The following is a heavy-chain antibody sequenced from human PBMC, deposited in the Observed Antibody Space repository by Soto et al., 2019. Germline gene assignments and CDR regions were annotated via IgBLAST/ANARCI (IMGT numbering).Heavy chain of an antibody. D-gene: IGHD2-2*01. CDR2: INHSGST. J-gene: IGHJ6*02. CDR3: ARSGRPRGPAARAYYYYYGMDV. Sequence: SETLSLTFAVYGGSFRGYYWSWIRQPPGKGLEWIGEINHSGSTNYNPSLKSRVTISVDTSKNQFSLKLSSVTAADTAVYYCARSGRPRGPAARAYYYYYGMDVWGQGTTVTVS. CDR1: GGSFRGYY. V-gene: IGHV4-34*01.